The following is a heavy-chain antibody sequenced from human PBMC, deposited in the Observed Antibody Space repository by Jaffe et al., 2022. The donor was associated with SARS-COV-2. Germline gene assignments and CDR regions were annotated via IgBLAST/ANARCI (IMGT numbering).Heavy chain of an antibody. Sequence: EVQLVESGGGLVKPGRSLRLSCTASGFTFGDYAMSWFRQAPGKGLEWVGFIRSKAYGGTTEYAASVKGRFTISRDDSKSIAYLQMNSLKTEDTAVYYCTRDQHDSSGYYLYYYGMDVWGQGTTVTVSS. CDR2: IRSKAYGGTT. CDR1: GFTFGDYA. J-gene: IGHJ6*02. V-gene: IGHV3-49*05. D-gene: IGHD3-22*01. CDR3: TRDQHDSSGYYLYYYGMDV.